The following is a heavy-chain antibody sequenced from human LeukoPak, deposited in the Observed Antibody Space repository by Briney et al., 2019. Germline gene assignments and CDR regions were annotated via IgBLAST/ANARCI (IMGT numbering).Heavy chain of an antibody. Sequence: ASVKVSCKASGYTFTSYGISWVRQAPGQGLEWMGWISAYNGNTNYAQKLQGRVTMTTDTSTSTAYMELRSLRSEDTAVYYCARDSGSGWYNYFDYWGQGTLVTVSS. CDR3: ARDSGSGWYNYFDY. D-gene: IGHD6-19*01. CDR2: ISAYNGNT. J-gene: IGHJ4*02. CDR1: GYTFTSYG. V-gene: IGHV1-18*01.